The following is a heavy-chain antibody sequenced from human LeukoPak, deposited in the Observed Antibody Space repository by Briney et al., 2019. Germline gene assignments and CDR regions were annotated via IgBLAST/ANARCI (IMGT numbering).Heavy chain of an antibody. J-gene: IGHJ3*02. D-gene: IGHD5/OR15-5a*01. CDR2: IYSGGST. V-gene: IGHV3-66*01. CDR3: ARVFRAYSVGAFDI. CDR1: GFTVSSNY. Sequence: GGSLRLSCAASGFTVSSNYMSWVRQAPGKGLEWVSVIYSGGSTYYADSVKGRFTISRDNSKNTLYLQMNSLRAEDTAVYYCARVFRAYSVGAFDIWGQGTMVTVSS.